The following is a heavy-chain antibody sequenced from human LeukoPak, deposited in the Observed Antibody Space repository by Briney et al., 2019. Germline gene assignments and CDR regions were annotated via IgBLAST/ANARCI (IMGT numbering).Heavy chain of an antibody. Sequence: SPKLSSKASANTSTAYYLHCARHAPGQRLYCLAPINPHTRATNYPQKFQGRVTMTRDTSISTAYMELSRLRSDDTAVYYCKYGAYEDVDYWGQGTLVTVSS. V-gene: IGHV1-2*06. CDR3: KYGAYEDVDY. CDR2: INPHTRAT. J-gene: IGHJ4*02. CDR1: ANTSTAYY. D-gene: IGHD4-17*01.